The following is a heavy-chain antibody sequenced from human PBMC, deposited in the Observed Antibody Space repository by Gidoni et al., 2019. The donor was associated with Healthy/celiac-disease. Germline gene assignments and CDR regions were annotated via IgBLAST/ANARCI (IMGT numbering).Heavy chain of an antibody. CDR2: IIPIFGTA. Sequence: QVQLVQSGAEVKKTGSSVKVSCKAPGGTFSSYAISWVRQAPGQGLEWLGGIIPIFGTANYAQKFQGRVTITADESTSTAYMELSSLRSEDTAVYYCAREEQLADLDWFDPWGQGTLVTVSS. V-gene: IGHV1-69*01. CDR3: AREEQLADLDWFDP. J-gene: IGHJ5*02. CDR1: GGTFSSYA. D-gene: IGHD6-6*01.